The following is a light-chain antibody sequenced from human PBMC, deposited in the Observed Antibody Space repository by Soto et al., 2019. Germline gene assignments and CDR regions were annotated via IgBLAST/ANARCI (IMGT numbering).Light chain of an antibody. Sequence: TLSLSPGERATLSCRASQSVSSSYLAWYQQKPGQAPRLLIYGASSSATGIPDRFSGSGSGTDFTLTISRLEPEDFAVYYCQQYGSSLFTFGPGTKVDIK. CDR1: QSVSSSY. CDR2: GAS. CDR3: QQYGSSLFT. V-gene: IGKV3-20*01. J-gene: IGKJ3*01.